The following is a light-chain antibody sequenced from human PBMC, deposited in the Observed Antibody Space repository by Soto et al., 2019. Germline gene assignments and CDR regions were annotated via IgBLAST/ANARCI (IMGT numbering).Light chain of an antibody. Sequence: DLVMTQSPLFLSVTPGQPASVSCKSSQSLLHSGGKTYLYWYLQKPGQPPQLLIYEVSNRFSGVPDRFSGSGSGTDFTLTISRVEADDVGTYYCMQSLQFPLTFGGGTKVEIK. V-gene: IGKV2D-29*01. CDR2: EVS. J-gene: IGKJ4*01. CDR1: QSLLHSGGKTY. CDR3: MQSLQFPLT.